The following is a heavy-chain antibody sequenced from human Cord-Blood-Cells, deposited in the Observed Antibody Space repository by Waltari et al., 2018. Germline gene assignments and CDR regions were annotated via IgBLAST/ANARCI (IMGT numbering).Heavy chain of an antibody. J-gene: IGHJ4*02. CDR3: SMSSSIVLVLYAIHS. V-gene: IGHV1-2*06. CDR1: GYTVTGKN. D-gene: IGHD2-8*02. CDR2: INPSSGGT. Sequence: QVQREKYGDEVKKPGAAVKGSCKGSGYTVTGKNMDGVRKATGQGLEWMGRINPSSGGTNYAQKFQGRVTMTRETSISTAYMQLSRLRSDDTAVYYCSMSSSIVLVLYAIHSWCQAPLLTFSS.